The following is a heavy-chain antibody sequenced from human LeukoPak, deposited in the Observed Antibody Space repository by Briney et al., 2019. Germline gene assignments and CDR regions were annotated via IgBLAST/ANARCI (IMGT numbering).Heavy chain of an antibody. Sequence: PGGSLRLSCAASGFTFDDYGMSWVRQAPGKGLEWVSGINWNGGSTGYADSVKGRFTISRDNAKNSLYLQMNSLRAEDTAVYYCARDALYYGSGSYYNYFDYWGQGTLVTVSS. J-gene: IGHJ4*02. D-gene: IGHD3-10*01. CDR2: INWNGGST. CDR1: GFTFDDYG. CDR3: ARDALYYGSGSYYNYFDY. V-gene: IGHV3-20*04.